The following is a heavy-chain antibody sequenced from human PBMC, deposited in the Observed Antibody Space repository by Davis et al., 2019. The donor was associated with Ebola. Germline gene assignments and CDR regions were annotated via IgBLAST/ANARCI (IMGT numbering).Heavy chain of an antibody. J-gene: IGHJ6*02. V-gene: IGHV1-46*01. CDR1: GYTFTSYY. D-gene: IGHD3-3*02. Sequence: ASVKVSCKASGYTFTSYYMHWVRQAPGQGLEWMGIINPSGGSTSYAQKFQGRVTMTRDTSTSTVYMELSSLRSEDTAVYYCARVGSFLEWLHSYGMDVWGQGTTVTVSS. CDR2: INPSGGST. CDR3: ARVGSFLEWLHSYGMDV.